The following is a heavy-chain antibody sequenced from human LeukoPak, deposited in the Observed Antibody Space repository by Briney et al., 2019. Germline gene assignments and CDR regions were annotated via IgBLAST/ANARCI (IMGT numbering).Heavy chain of an antibody. CDR1: GGSISSNNW. V-gene: IGHV4-4*02. D-gene: IGHD2-2*01. J-gene: IGHJ4*02. Sequence: PSGTLSLTCAVSGGSISSNNWWSWVRQPPGKGLEWIGEIFHSGITNYNPSLKSRVTISVDKSKNQFSLKLNSVTAADTAVYYCARQDCSSTSCQDFDYWGQGTLVTVSS. CDR2: IFHSGIT. CDR3: ARQDCSSTSCQDFDY.